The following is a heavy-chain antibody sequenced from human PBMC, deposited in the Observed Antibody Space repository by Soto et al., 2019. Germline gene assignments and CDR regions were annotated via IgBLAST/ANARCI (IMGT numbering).Heavy chain of an antibody. V-gene: IGHV4-59*01. CDR3: ARGKSFGIDY. Sequence: SETLSLTCTVSGGSTSSYYWSWIRQPPGQGLEWIGYINYSGSTNYNPSLKSRVTISVDTSKNQFSLKLSSVTAADTAVYYCARGKSFGIDYWGQGTLVTVSS. D-gene: IGHD1-26*01. CDR1: GGSTSSYY. J-gene: IGHJ4*02. CDR2: INYSGST.